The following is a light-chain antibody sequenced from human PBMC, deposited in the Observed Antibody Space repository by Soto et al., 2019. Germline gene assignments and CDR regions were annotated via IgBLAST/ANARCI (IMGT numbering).Light chain of an antibody. CDR2: AAS. CDR3: QQSYTTPT. J-gene: IGKJ1*01. CDR1: QSISSA. V-gene: IGKV1-39*01. Sequence: DIQMTQSPSSLSASIGDRVTITCRASQSISSALNWYQHKPGKAPNLLIRAASSLQSGGPSRFSGSGSGTDFTLTISSLQPEDVATYYCQQSYTTPTFGQGTKVEIK.